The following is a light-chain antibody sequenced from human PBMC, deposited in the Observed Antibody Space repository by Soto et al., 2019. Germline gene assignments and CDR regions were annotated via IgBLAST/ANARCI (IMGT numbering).Light chain of an antibody. V-gene: IGLV2-14*03. CDR1: SSDVGGYNY. CDR2: DVG. Sequence: QSALTQPASVSGSPGQSITISCTGTSSDVGGYNYVSWYQQHPGKAPKLMLYDVGSRPSGVSNHFSGSKSGNTASLTISGLQAEDEADYYCCSYTSSTTWVFGGGTKLTVL. J-gene: IGLJ3*02. CDR3: CSYTSSTTWV.